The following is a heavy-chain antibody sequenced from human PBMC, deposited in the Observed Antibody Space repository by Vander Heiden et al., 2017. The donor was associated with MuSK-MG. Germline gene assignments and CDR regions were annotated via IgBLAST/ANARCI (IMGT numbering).Heavy chain of an antibody. J-gene: IGHJ4*02. CDR1: GYTFTGYY. CDR2: INPNSGDT. Sequence: QVQLVQSGAAVKKPGASVKVSCKASGYTFTGYYIHWVRQAPGQGLEWMGWINPNSGDTNYPQKFQVRVTMTRDTSISTAYMELSRLRSDDTAVYYCARGLGSVVRRYFDDWGQGTLVTVSS. D-gene: IGHD3-10*01. CDR3: ARGLGSVVRRYFDD. V-gene: IGHV1-2*02.